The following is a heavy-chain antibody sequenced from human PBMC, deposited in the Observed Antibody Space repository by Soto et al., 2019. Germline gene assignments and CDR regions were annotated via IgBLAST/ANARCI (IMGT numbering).Heavy chain of an antibody. CDR2: IDPSDSYT. CDR1: W. Sequence: WISWVRQMPGKGLEWMGRIDPSDSYTNYSPSFQGHVTISTDKSISTAYLQWSSLKASDTAMYYCARRYCSSTSCPSNYYGMDVWGQGTTVTVSS. D-gene: IGHD2-2*01. CDR3: ARRYCSSTSCPSNYYGMDV. J-gene: IGHJ6*01. V-gene: IGHV5-10-1*01.